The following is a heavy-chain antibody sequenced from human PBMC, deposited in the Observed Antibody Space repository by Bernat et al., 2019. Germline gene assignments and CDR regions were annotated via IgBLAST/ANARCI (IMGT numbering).Heavy chain of an antibody. CDR2: ISSTANTI. CDR1: GFSFSDYE. J-gene: IGHJ4*02. Sequence: EVQLLESGGGLVQPGGSLRLSCAASGFSFSDYEMNWVRQAPGKWLEWVSYISSTANTIYYADSVKGRFTISRDNTKKSMYVQMNNLRAEDTADYYCARGPTWYSRTSNFDYWGRGTLVPVSS. V-gene: IGHV3-48*03. CDR3: ARGPTWYSRTSNFDY. D-gene: IGHD6-13*01.